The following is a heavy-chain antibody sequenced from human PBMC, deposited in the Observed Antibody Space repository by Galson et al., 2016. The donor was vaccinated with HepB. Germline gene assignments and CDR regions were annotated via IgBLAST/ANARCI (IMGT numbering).Heavy chain of an antibody. CDR1: NGSIDSSYW. CDR2: IYRTGDT. D-gene: IGHD5-18*01. CDR3: ARDGGYSFGFLGNNNYFDT. J-gene: IGHJ5*02. Sequence: SETLSLTCTVSNGSIDSSYWWNWVRHSPVRGLEWIGEIYRTGDTNYNPSLKDRVTISVHKSKSQFFLTLTSVTAADTALYYCARDGGYSFGFLGNNNYFDTWGPGALVTVSS. V-gene: IGHV4-4*02.